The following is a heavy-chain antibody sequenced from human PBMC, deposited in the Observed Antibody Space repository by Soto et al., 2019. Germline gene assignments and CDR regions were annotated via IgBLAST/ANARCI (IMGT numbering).Heavy chain of an antibody. D-gene: IGHD1-20*01. CDR3: ATSLYNWNDDQLGS. V-gene: IGHV4-34*01. Sequence: LSLTCAVYGGSFSGYYWSWIRQPPGKGLEWIGEINHSGGTNYNPSLKSRVTISVDTSKNQFSLKLGSVTAADTAVYYCATSLYNWNDDQLGSWGQGTLVTVSS. CDR2: INHSGGT. CDR1: GGSFSGYY. J-gene: IGHJ5*02.